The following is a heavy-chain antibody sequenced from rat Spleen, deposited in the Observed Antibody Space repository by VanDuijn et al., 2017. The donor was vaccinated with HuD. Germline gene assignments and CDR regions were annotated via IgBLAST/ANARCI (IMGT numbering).Heavy chain of an antibody. J-gene: IGHJ3*01. CDR1: GLSFSNYY. CDR2: ISTGGDNT. CDR3: TTWFAY. Sequence: EVQLVESGGGLVQPGRSMKLSCAASGLSFSNYYMAWVRQAPTKGLEWVAYISTGGDNTYYRDSVKGRFTISRDIAKSSLYLQMDSLRSEDTATYYCTTWFAYWGQGTLVTVSS. V-gene: IGHV5-25*01.